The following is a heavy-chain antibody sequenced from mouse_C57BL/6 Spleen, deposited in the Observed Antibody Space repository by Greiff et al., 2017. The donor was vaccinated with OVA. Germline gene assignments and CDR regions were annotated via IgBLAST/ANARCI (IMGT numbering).Heavy chain of an antibody. CDR2: IDPANGNT. Sequence: EVQLQQSVAELVRPGASVKLSCTASGFNIKNTYMHWVKQRPEQGLEWIGRIDPANGNTKYAPKFQGKATITADTSSNTAYLQLSSLTSEDTAIYYCASFYYYGSSYEHFDVWGTGTTVTVSS. V-gene: IGHV14-3*01. CDR1: GFNIKNTY. D-gene: IGHD1-1*01. J-gene: IGHJ1*03. CDR3: ASFYYYGSSYEHFDV.